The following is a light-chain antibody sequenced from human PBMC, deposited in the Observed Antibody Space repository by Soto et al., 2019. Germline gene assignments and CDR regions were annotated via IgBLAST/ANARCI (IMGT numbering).Light chain of an antibody. J-gene: IGKJ2*01. CDR2: GAS. CDR3: QQYGSSPRVYT. CDR1: QSVSSSY. V-gene: IGKV3-20*01. Sequence: EIVLTQSPGTLSLSPGERATLSCRASQSVSSSYLAWYQQKPGQAPRLLIYGASSRATGIPDRFSGSGSGIDFTLTISRLEPEDFAVYYCQQYGSSPRVYTFGQGTKLEIK.